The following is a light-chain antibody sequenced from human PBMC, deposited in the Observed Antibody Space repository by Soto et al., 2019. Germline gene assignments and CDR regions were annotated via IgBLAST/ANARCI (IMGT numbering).Light chain of an antibody. V-gene: IGKV3-20*01. J-gene: IGKJ5*01. Sequence: EIVLTQSPATLSLSPGEIATLSCRASQSVSSYLAWYQQKPGRAPRLLIYGASTRATGVTDRFSGSGSGTDFTLTISRLEPEDFALYYCQQYGGSPITFGQGTRLEIK. CDR2: GAS. CDR1: QSVSSY. CDR3: QQYGGSPIT.